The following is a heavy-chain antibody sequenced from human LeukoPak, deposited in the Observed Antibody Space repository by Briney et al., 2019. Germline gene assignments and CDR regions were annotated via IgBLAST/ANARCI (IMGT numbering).Heavy chain of an antibody. CDR3: ARDVPASIATYYFDY. D-gene: IGHD6-6*01. CDR1: GGYISSHY. CDR2: IYTSGST. Sequence: SETLFLTCTVSGGYISSHYWSWIRQPAGKGLEWIGRIYTSGSTNYNPSLKSRVTMSLDTSKNQFSLKLSSVTAADTAVYYCARDVPASIATYYFDYWGQGTLVTVSS. V-gene: IGHV4-4*07. J-gene: IGHJ4*02.